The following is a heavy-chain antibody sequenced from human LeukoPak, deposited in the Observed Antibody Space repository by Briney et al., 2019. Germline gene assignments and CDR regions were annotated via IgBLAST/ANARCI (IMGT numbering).Heavy chain of an antibody. V-gene: IGHV4-61*01. D-gene: IGHD3-3*01. CDR3: AGSVGSGYYGYYYYYYMDV. CDR1: GYSISSSYY. CDR2: IYYSGST. Sequence: SETLSLTCAVSGYSISSSYYWSWIRQPPGKGLEWIGYIYYSGSTNYNPSLKSRVTISVDTSKNQFSLKLSSVTAADTAVYYCAGSVGSGYYGYYYYYYMDVWGKGTTVTVSS. J-gene: IGHJ6*03.